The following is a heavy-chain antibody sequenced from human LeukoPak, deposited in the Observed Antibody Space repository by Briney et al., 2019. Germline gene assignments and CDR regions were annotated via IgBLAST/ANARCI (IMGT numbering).Heavy chain of an antibody. CDR2: IYHSGST. J-gene: IGHJ1*01. V-gene: IGHV4-4*02. CDR3: ARDLYSGSYGFQH. CDR1: GGSISSSNW. D-gene: IGHD1-26*01. Sequence: SETPSLTCAVSGGSISSSNWWSWVRQPPGKGLEWIGEIYHSGSTNYNPSLKSRVTISVDKSKNQFSLKLSSVTAADTAVYYCARDLYSGSYGFQHWGQGTLVTVSS.